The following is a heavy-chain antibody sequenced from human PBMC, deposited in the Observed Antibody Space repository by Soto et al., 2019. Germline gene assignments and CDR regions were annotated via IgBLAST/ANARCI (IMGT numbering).Heavy chain of an antibody. CDR2: ISWHSKNI. CDR3: AKVNRPAEIGVRVWSAFDM. J-gene: IGHJ3*02. Sequence: GGSLRLSCVASGFTFEDYGMHWVRQAPGKGLEWVSGISWHSKNIAYADSVRGRFTISRDNAKRILYLQMNSLRDEDTAFYYCAKVNRPAEIGVRVWSAFDMRGQGTMVTVSS. V-gene: IGHV3-9*01. CDR1: GFTFEDYG. D-gene: IGHD2-2*01.